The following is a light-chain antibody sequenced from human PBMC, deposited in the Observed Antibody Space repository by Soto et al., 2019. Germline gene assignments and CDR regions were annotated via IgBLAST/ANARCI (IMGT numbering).Light chain of an antibody. V-gene: IGLV2-23*02. Sequence: QSALTQSASVSGSPGQSITISCTGTSGDVGSYYLVSWYQQHPGKAPKLMIYEVSKRPSGVSNRFSGSKSGNTASLTISGLQAEDEADYYCCSYAGSSTVVFCGGTKVTVL. CDR1: SGDVGSYYL. J-gene: IGLJ2*01. CDR2: EVS. CDR3: CSYAGSSTVV.